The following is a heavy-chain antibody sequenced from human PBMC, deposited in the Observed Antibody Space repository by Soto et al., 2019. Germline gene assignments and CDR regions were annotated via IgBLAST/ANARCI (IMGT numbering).Heavy chain of an antibody. CDR1: GGTFSSYA. CDR2: IIPIFGTA. J-gene: IGHJ6*02. CDR3: ASSVGVGATSLYYYYYGMDV. D-gene: IGHD1-26*01. V-gene: IGHV1-69*12. Sequence: QVQLVQSGAEVKKPGSSVKVSCKASGGTFSSYAISWVRQAPGQGLEWMGGIIPIFGTANYAQKFQGRVTITADESTSTAYMELSSLRSEDTAVYYCASSVGVGATSLYYYYYGMDVWGQGTTVTVSS.